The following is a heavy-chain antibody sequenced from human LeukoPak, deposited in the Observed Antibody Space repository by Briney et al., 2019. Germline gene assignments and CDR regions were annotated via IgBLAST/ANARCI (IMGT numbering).Heavy chain of an antibody. Sequence: SETLSLTCTVSGGSISSSSYYWGWIRQPPGKGLEWIGSIYYSGSTYYNPSLKSRVTISVDTSKNQFSLKLSSVTAADTAVYYRARQYSSSWLFDYWGQGTLVTVSS. CDR3: ARQYSSSWLFDY. CDR2: IYYSGST. V-gene: IGHV4-39*01. D-gene: IGHD6-13*01. J-gene: IGHJ4*02. CDR1: GGSISSSSYY.